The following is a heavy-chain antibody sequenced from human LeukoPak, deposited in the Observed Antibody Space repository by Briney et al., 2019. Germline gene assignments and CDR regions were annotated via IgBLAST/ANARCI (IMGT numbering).Heavy chain of an antibody. CDR3: ARDERLGYYYDSSGYSNWYFDL. Sequence: GGSLRLSCAASGFTFSSYSMNWVRQAPGKGLEWVSYISSSSSTIYYADSVKGRFTISRDNAKNSLYLQMNSLRAEDTAVYYCARDERLGYYYDSSGYSNWYFDLWGRGTLVTVSS. CDR2: ISSSSSTI. V-gene: IGHV3-48*01. CDR1: GFTFSSYS. D-gene: IGHD3-22*01. J-gene: IGHJ2*01.